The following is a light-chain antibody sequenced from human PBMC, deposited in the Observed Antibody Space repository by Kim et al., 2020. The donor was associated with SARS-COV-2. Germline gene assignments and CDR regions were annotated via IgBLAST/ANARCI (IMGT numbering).Light chain of an antibody. V-gene: IGKV3-15*01. CDR1: QSVSSSD. J-gene: IGKJ4*01. CDR3: QQYSNWPLT. CDR2: VAS. Sequence: QGERVTLSCRARQSVSSSDLAWYQQKPGQAPRLLIYVASTRATGTPARFSGSGSGTEFTLTISSLQSEDFAVYYCQQYSNWPLTFGGGTKVDIK.